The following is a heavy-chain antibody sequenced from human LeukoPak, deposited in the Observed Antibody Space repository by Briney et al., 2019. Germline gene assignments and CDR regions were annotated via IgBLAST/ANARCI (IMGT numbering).Heavy chain of an antibody. CDR2: ISAYNGNT. Sequence: ASVKVSCKASGGTFSSYAISWVRQAPGQGLGWMGWISAYNGNTNYAQKLQGRVTMTTDTSTSTAYMELRSLRSDDTAVYYCARDGIVVVPAASSPRSYGMDVWGQGTTVTVSS. CDR1: GGTFSSYA. D-gene: IGHD2-2*01. CDR3: ARDGIVVVPAASSPRSYGMDV. J-gene: IGHJ6*02. V-gene: IGHV1-18*01.